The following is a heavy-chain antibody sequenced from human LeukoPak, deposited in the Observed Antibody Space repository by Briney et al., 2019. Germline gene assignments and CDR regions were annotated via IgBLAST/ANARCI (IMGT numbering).Heavy chain of an antibody. CDR3: ASTITLVRGVTTSFDY. V-gene: IGHV4-59*08. CDR2: MYYSGCT. CDR1: GGSISTYY. Sequence: PSQTLSLTCTVSGGSISTYYWSWIRQAPGKGLEWIGYMYYSGCTNYNPSLKSRVILSVDTSKHHFSLKLSSVTAADTAVYYCASTITLVRGVTTSFDYWGRGTLVTVSS. D-gene: IGHD3-10*01. J-gene: IGHJ4*02.